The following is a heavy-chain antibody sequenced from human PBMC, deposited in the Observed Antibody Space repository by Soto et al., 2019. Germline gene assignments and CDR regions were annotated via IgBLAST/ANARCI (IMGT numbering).Heavy chain of an antibody. CDR2: ISYGGST. Sequence: QVQLQESGPGLVKPSQTLSLTCTVSGGSINSGGYCWSWIRQHPGKGLDWIGCISYGGSTSYNPSLKSRVTRSVDTSTNQFSLKLTSVTAADTAVYYCSRGILVWGQGALITVSS. CDR1: GGSINSGGYC. V-gene: IGHV4-31*03. D-gene: IGHD3-10*01. CDR3: SRGILV. J-gene: IGHJ4*02.